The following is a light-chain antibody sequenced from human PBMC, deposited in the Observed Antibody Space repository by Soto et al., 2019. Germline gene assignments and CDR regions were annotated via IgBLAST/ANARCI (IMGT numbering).Light chain of an antibody. CDR1: SSNIGDYA. CDR2: FDD. CDR3: ATWDDSLNGVI. V-gene: IGLV1-36*01. J-gene: IGLJ2*01. Sequence: QSVLTQPPSVSESPGQRVTISCSGSSSNIGDYAVNWYQQLPGKAPKLLIYFDDLLPSGVSDRFSGSKSGTSASLAISGLQSEDEDESYCATWDDSLNGVIFGGGTKLTVL.